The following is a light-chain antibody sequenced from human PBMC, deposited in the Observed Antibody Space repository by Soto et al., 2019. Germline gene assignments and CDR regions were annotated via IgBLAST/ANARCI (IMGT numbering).Light chain of an antibody. CDR2: EVA. Sequence: QSALTQPPSASGSPGQSVTISCTGTSIDVGGYNYVSWYQQHPGKAPKLIIYEVAKRPSGVPDRISGSKSGNTASLTVSGLQAEDEADYYCSSYADRNKFLFGGVTKVTVL. V-gene: IGLV2-8*01. CDR1: SIDVGGYNY. CDR3: SSYADRNKFL. J-gene: IGLJ3*02.